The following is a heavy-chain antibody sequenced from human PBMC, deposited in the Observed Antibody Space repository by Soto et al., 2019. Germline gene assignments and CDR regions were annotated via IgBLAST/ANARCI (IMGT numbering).Heavy chain of an antibody. CDR1: GGSISSGGYY. CDR3: ASTVTTFYHPFDY. D-gene: IGHD4-17*01. Sequence: QVQLQESGPGLVKPSQTLSLACTVSGGSISSGGYYWSWIRQHPGKGLEWIGYIYYSGSTYYNPSLKSRATISVDTSKNQFSLKLSSVTAADTAVYYCASTVTTFYHPFDYWGQGTLVTVSS. V-gene: IGHV4-31*03. CDR2: IYYSGST. J-gene: IGHJ4*02.